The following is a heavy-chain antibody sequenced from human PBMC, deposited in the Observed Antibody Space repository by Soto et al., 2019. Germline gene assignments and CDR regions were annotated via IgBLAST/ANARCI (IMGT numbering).Heavy chain of an antibody. Sequence: SVKVSCKASGGTFSSDSFSWVRQAPGQGLELMGGIIPMFDTPIYAQKFQDRVTITADESTSTAYMQLSSLRSGDTAVYYCARSGGLDRDFNYWGQGSLVTVSS. CDR1: GGTFSSDS. CDR3: ARSGGLDRDFNY. CDR2: IIPMFDTP. D-gene: IGHD2-15*01. V-gene: IGHV1-69*13. J-gene: IGHJ4*02.